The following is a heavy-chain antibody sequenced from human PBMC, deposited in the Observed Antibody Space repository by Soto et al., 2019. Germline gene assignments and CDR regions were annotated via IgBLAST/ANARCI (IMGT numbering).Heavy chain of an antibody. D-gene: IGHD6-6*01. CDR2: ISSRSTYI. J-gene: IGHJ4*02. Sequence: EVQLVESGGGLVKPGGSQRLSCAATGFTFTRYNMNWVRQAPGKGLEWVSSISSRSTYIFYADSVRGRFTISRDNAKNSLYLQMNSLRAEDTAVYYCAKDTSSSLEQSDYWGKGTLVTVSS. V-gene: IGHV3-21*01. CDR3: AKDTSSSLEQSDY. CDR1: GFTFTRYN.